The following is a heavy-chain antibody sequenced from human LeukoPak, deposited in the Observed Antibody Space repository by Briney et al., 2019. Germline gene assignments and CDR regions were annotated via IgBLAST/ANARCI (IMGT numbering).Heavy chain of an antibody. CDR3: ARDRATMVRALVGGGMDV. CDR1: GGSITSADFY. J-gene: IGHJ6*02. D-gene: IGHD3-10*01. Sequence: SETLSLTCTASGGSITSADFYWTWIRQHPGKGLEWIGYIFHSGATYYNPSLKSRVSISLERSKSPFSVGLSSLTAAAWAGDYWARDRATMVRALVGGGMDVWGQGTTATVSS. V-gene: IGHV4-31*03. CDR2: IFHSGAT.